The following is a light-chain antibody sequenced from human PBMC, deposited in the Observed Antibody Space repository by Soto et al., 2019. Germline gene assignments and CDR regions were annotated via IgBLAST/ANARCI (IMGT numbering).Light chain of an antibody. CDR3: QQAQK. CDR2: AAS. Sequence: DTQMTQSPSSLSASVGDRISITCRASQSISSYLNWYQQKPGKAPKLLIYAASSLQSGVPSRFSGSGSGTDFTLTISSLQPEDFATYYCQQAQKFGQGTKVDIK. CDR1: QSISSY. J-gene: IGKJ1*01. V-gene: IGKV1-39*01.